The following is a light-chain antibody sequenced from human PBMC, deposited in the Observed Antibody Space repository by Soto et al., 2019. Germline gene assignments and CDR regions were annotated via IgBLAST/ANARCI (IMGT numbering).Light chain of an antibody. CDR2: EVS. Sequence: QSALTQPPSASGSPGQSVTISCTGTSSDVGGYNYDSWYQQHPGKAPKLMISEVSKWPSGVPDRFSGSKSGNTASLTVSGLQAEDEADYYCSSFAGNNNLVFGGGTQLTVL. V-gene: IGLV2-8*01. CDR1: SSDVGGYNY. J-gene: IGLJ2*01. CDR3: SSFAGNNNLV.